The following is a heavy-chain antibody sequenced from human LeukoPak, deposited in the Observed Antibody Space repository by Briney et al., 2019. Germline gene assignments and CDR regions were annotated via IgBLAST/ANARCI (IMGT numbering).Heavy chain of an antibody. CDR3: SKDWAVRRNYYYYMDV. Sequence: GGSLRLSCAASGVTFDGYATYWVRQAPGKGLEWVSLITWDGGITYYADTVKGRFTISRDNNKNSLYLQMNSLRVEDTALYYCSKDWAVRRNYYYYMDVWGKGTTVIVSS. CDR1: GVTFDGYA. J-gene: IGHJ6*03. D-gene: IGHD3-10*01. V-gene: IGHV3-43D*03. CDR2: ITWDGGIT.